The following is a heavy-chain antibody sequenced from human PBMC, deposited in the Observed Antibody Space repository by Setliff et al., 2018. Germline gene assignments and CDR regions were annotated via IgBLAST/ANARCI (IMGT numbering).Heavy chain of an antibody. CDR3: ARGPRGYGSGSYYATEYFQH. D-gene: IGHD3-10*01. V-gene: IGHV4-4*08. CDR1: GGSISSHY. J-gene: IGHJ1*01. CDR2: IYSSGST. Sequence: PSETLSLTCTVSGGSISSHYWSWIRQPPGKGLEWIGYIYSSGSTNYNPSLKSRVTISVDTSKNQFSLKLSSVTAAVTAVYYCARGPRGYGSGSYYATEYFQHWGQGTLVTVSS.